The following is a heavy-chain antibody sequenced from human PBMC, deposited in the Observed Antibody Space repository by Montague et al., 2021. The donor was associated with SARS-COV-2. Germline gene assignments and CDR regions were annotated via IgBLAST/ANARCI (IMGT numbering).Heavy chain of an antibody. J-gene: IGHJ5*02. D-gene: IGHD2-8*02. CDR2: IYYSGST. V-gene: IGHV4-59*08. Sequence: SETLSLTCTVSGGSISSYYWSWIRQPPGKGLEWIGYIYYSGSTNFNPSLKSRVTISADTSKNQFSLKLSPVAAADTAACYCARHHPVGGVRPWGQGTLVAVSS. CDR1: GGSISSYY. CDR3: ARHHPVGGVRP.